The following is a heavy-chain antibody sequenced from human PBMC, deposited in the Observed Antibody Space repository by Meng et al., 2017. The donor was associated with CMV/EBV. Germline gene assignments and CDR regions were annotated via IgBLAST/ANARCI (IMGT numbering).Heavy chain of an antibody. J-gene: IGHJ4*02. D-gene: IGHD2-21*01. Sequence: SVPVSCKASGGTFSSYTISWVRQAPGHGLEWMGRIIPILGITNYAQKLQGRVTITADKSTSTAYMEPSSLSSEDTAVYDCASLYCGGDCPVELGGQFDYWGQGTLVTVSS. CDR3: ASLYCGGDCPVELGGQFDY. CDR1: GGTFSSYT. CDR2: IIPILGIT. V-gene: IGHV1-69*02.